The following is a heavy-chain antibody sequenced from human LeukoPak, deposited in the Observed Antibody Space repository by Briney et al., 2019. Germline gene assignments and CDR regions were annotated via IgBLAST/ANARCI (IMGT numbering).Heavy chain of an antibody. Sequence: SETLSLTCTVSGASISSYYWSWIRQPPGKGLEWIGYIYYSGSTNYNPSLKSRVTISVDTTKNQFSLKLSSVTAADTALYYCASSLDSSGWYFGVYWGQGTLVTVSS. CDR3: ASSLDSSGWYFGVY. CDR1: GASISSYY. V-gene: IGHV4-59*01. D-gene: IGHD6-19*01. J-gene: IGHJ4*02. CDR2: IYYSGST.